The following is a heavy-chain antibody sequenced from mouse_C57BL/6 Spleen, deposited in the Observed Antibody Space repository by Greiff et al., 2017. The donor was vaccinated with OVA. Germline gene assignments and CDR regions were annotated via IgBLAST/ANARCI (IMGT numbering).Heavy chain of an antibody. D-gene: IGHD3-2*02. CDR3: ARSADSSGGPWFAY. J-gene: IGHJ3*01. V-gene: IGHV1-61*01. CDR2: IYPSDSET. Sequence: QVHVKQPGAELVRPGSSVTLSCKASGYTFTSYWMDWVKQRPGQGLEWIGNIYPSDSETHYNQKFKDKATLTVDKSSSTAYMQLSSLTSEDSAVYYCARSADSSGGPWFAYWGQGTLVTVSA. CDR1: GYTFTSYW.